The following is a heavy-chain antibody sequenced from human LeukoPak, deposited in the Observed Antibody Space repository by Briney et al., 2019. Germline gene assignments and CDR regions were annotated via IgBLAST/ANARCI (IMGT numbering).Heavy chain of an antibody. V-gene: IGHV1-24*01. Sequence: ASVKVSCKVSGYTLTELSMHWVRQAPGKGLEWMGGFDPEDGETIYAQKFQGRVTMTEDTSTSTAYMELRSLRSDDTAVYYCARVGGVDSSGYPVDYWGQGTLVTVSS. J-gene: IGHJ4*02. CDR1: GYTLTELS. D-gene: IGHD3-22*01. CDR3: ARVGGVDSSGYPVDY. CDR2: FDPEDGET.